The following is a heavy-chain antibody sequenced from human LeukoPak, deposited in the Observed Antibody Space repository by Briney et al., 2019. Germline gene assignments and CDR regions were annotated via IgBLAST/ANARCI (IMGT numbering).Heavy chain of an antibody. CDR3: AKGIDSTGYYPFDY. D-gene: IGHD3-22*01. J-gene: IGHJ4*02. V-gene: IGHV3-23*01. Sequence: PGGSLRLSCAASGFTFSTSTMSWVRQAPGKGLEWISATRGSGNPTYYADSVKGRFTISRDTSKSTLYLQLNSLRAEDTATYYCAKGIDSTGYYPFDYWGQGTLVTVSS. CDR1: GFTFSTST. CDR2: TRGSGNPT.